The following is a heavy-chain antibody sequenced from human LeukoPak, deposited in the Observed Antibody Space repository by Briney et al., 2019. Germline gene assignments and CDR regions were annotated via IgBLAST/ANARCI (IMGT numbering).Heavy chain of an antibody. CDR2: ISDSGGST. V-gene: IGHV3-23*01. CDR3: AKDLVRVVPAAIGDY. J-gene: IGHJ4*02. D-gene: IGHD2-2*01. Sequence: GGSLRLSCAASGFTFSSYGMSWVRQAPGKGLEWVSAISDSGGSTYYADSVKGRFTISRDNSKNTLYLQMNSLRAEDTAVYYCAKDLVRVVPAAIGDYWGQGTLVTVSS. CDR1: GFTFSSYG.